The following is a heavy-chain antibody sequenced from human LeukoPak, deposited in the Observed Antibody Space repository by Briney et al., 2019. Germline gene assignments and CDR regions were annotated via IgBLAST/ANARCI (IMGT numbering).Heavy chain of an antibody. Sequence: GGSLRLSCAASGFTFSSYWMSWVRQAPGKGLEWVANIKQDGSEKYYVDSVKGRFTISRDNAKNSLYLQMNSLRAEDTAVYYCARGYCSGGSCYPAMEFDYWGQGTLGTVSS. CDR1: GFTFSSYW. D-gene: IGHD2-15*01. CDR2: IKQDGSEK. CDR3: ARGYCSGGSCYPAMEFDY. V-gene: IGHV3-7*04. J-gene: IGHJ4*02.